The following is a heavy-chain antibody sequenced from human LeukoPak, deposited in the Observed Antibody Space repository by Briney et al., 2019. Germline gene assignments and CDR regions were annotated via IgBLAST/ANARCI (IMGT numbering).Heavy chain of an antibody. CDR3: AKDKTVAGTRYYYYGMDV. D-gene: IGHD6-19*01. CDR1: GFTFDDYA. J-gene: IGHJ6*02. CDR2: ISWNSGSK. V-gene: IGHV3-9*03. Sequence: GRSLRLSCAASGFTFDDYAMHWVRQAPGKGLEWVSGISWNSGSKGYADSVKGRFTISRGNAKNSLYLQMNSLRAEDMALYYCAKDKTVAGTRYYYYGMDVWGQGTTVTVSS.